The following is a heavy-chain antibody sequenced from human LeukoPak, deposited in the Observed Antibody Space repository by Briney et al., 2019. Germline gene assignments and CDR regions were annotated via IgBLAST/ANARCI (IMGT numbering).Heavy chain of an antibody. CDR3: ARSRSAGSGYAFHY. D-gene: IGHD5-12*01. CDR2: ITGSGGNT. CDR1: GFTFSSFA. J-gene: IGHJ4*02. V-gene: IGHV3-23*01. Sequence: GGSLRLSCAASGFTFSSFALNWVRQTPGKGLEWVSTITGSGGNTYYADSVKGRFTLSRDNSKNTLSLQMNSLRVEDTAIYYCARSRSAGSGYAFHYWGQGTQVTVSS.